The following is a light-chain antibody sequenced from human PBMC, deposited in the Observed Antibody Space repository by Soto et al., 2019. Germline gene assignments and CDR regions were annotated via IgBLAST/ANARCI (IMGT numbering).Light chain of an antibody. CDR1: QTISTW. CDR3: QQYNSYSYT. J-gene: IGKJ2*01. Sequence: DIQMTQSPSTLSASVGDRVTLTCRASQTISTWLAWYQQKPGKAPKRLIYGASSLQTGVPSRFSGSGSGTEFTLTISSLQPDDFATYYCQQYNSYSYTFGQGTKLEIK. CDR2: GAS. V-gene: IGKV1-5*01.